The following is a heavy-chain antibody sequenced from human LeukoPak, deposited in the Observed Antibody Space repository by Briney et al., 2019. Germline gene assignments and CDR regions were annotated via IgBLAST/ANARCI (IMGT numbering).Heavy chain of an antibody. CDR2: VWADGSNT. D-gene: IGHD2-15*01. CDR3: ARGLPSGGYWLDT. V-gene: IGHV3-33*01. J-gene: IGHJ5*02. Sequence: GGSLRLSCTASGLTFNIYPMHWVRQAPGKGLEWVGGVWADGSNTYYGDSVSGRFTISRDNSENTLYLQMDSLRMDDTAVYYCARGLPSGGYWLDTWGQVTLVTVSS. CDR1: GLTFNIYP.